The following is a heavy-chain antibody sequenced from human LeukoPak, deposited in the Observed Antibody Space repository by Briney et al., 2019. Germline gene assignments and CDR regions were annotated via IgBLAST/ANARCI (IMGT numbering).Heavy chain of an antibody. Sequence: SVKVSCKASGGTFSSYAISWVRQAPGQGLEWMGGIIPIFGTANYAQKFQGRVTITTDESTSTAYMELSSLRSEDTAVYYCARDRGGGGSWYDYWGQGTLVTVSS. D-gene: IGHD6-13*01. J-gene: IGHJ4*02. CDR3: ARDRGGGGSWYDY. CDR2: IIPIFGTA. V-gene: IGHV1-69*05. CDR1: GGTFSSYA.